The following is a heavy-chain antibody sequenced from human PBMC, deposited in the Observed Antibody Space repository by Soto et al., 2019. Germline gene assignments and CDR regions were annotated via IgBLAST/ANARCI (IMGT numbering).Heavy chain of an antibody. Sequence: QVQLQESGPGLVKPSETLSLTCSVSGGSISDYYWSWIRQSPEKGLEYIAYSSYGGITNLNGALNRRVTMSIYTAKNQFPLKATSLTAADTAVYYCARARKATYITGGFDSWGQGTLVTVSS. D-gene: IGHD3-3*01. CDR3: ARARKATYITGGFDS. V-gene: IGHV4-59*01. CDR2: SSYGGIT. CDR1: GGSISDYY. J-gene: IGHJ4*02.